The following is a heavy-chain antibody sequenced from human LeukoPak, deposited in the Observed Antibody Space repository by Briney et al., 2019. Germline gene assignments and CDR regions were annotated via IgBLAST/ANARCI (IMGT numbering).Heavy chain of an antibody. V-gene: IGHV4-30-2*01. CDR2: IYHSGST. J-gene: IGHJ4*02. Sequence: PSQTLSLTCAVSGGSISSGGYSWSWIRQPPGKGLEWIGYIYHSGSTYYNPSLKSRVTISVDRSKNQFSLKLSSVTAADTAVYHCARGEVGDYYFDYWGQGTLVTVSS. CDR3: ARGEVGDYYFDY. D-gene: IGHD3-16*01. CDR1: GGSISSGGYS.